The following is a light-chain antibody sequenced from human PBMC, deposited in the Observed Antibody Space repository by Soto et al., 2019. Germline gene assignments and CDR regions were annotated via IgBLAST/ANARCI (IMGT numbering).Light chain of an antibody. J-gene: IGKJ1*01. Sequence: DIKMTQSPSSLSASVGDRVTITCRASQSISSYLNWYQQKPGKAPKLLIYAASSLQSGVPSRFSGSGSGTDFTLTISSLQPEDSAVYYCQHRANLWTFGQGTKVDIK. CDR3: QHRANLWT. CDR1: QSISSY. CDR2: AAS. V-gene: IGKV1-39*01.